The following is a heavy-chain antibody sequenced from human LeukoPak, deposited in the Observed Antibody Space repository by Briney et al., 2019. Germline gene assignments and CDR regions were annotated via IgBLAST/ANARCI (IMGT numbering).Heavy chain of an antibody. CDR1: GFTFSSYA. D-gene: IGHD6-19*01. CDR3: AKTVAATPEN. Sequence: GGSLRLSCAASGFTFSSYAMSWVRQAPGKGLEWVSLISDSGGNTYYADSVKGRFTISRDNSKNTLYLQMSGLRAEDTAVYYCAKTVAATPENWGQGTLVTVSS. CDR2: ISDSGGNT. V-gene: IGHV3-23*01. J-gene: IGHJ4*02.